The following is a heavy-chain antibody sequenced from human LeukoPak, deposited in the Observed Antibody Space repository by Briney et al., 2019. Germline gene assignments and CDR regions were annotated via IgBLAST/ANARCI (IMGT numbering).Heavy chain of an antibody. D-gene: IGHD3-22*01. CDR2: INSKSGGT. CDR3: ARDRAYYYDSSGYSN. Sequence: ASVKVSCKASGYIFTDYYIHWARQAPGQGLEWMGRINSKSGGTEDAQDFQGRVTMTRDTSISTVYMELSRLRSDDTAVYYCARDRAYYYDSSGYSNWGQGTLVTVSS. CDR1: GYIFTDYY. V-gene: IGHV1-2*06. J-gene: IGHJ4*02.